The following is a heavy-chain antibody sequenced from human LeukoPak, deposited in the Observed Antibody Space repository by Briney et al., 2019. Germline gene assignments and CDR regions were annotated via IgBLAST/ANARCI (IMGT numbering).Heavy chain of an antibody. J-gene: IGHJ4*02. CDR3: ARGGLAAAGIDY. CDR1: GFTFSNNV. D-gene: IGHD6-13*01. V-gene: IGHV3-33*01. Sequence: GGSLRLSCAPSGFTFSNNVMHWVRQAPGKGLEWVAIIWYDGSNKYYADSLKGRFTISRDNSKNTLYLQMNSLRAEDTAVYYCARGGLAAAGIDYWGQGTLVTVSS. CDR2: IWYDGSNK.